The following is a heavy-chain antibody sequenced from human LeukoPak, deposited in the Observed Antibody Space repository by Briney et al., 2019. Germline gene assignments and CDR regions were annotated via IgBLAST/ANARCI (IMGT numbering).Heavy chain of an antibody. CDR3: ARVLPGRMGWDGGFDY. D-gene: IGHD3-16*01. J-gene: IGHJ4*02. Sequence: SETLSLTCTVSGGSISSYYWSWIRQPPGKGLEWIGYIYYSGSTNYNPSLKSRVTISVDTSKNQFSLKLSSVTAADTAVYYCARVLPGRMGWDGGFDYWGQGTLVTVSS. V-gene: IGHV4-59*01. CDR1: GGSISSYY. CDR2: IYYSGST.